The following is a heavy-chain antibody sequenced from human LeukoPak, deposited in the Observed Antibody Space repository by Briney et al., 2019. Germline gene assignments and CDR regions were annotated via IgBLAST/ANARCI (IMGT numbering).Heavy chain of an antibody. CDR3: ARVGIYDSSGYSI. CDR1: GGSFSGYY. V-gene: IGHV4-34*01. CDR2: INHSGST. J-gene: IGHJ4*02. D-gene: IGHD3-22*01. Sequence: TSETLSLTCAVYGGSFSGYYWSWIRQPPGKGLEWIGEINHSGSTNYNPSLKSRVTISVDTSKNQFSLKLSSVTAADTAVYYCARVGIYDSSGYSIWGQGTLVTVSS.